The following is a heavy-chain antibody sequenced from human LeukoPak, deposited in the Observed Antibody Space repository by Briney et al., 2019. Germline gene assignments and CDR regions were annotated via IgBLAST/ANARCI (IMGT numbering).Heavy chain of an antibody. D-gene: IGHD2-15*01. J-gene: IGHJ5*02. CDR2: ISGSGGST. CDR1: GLTFSSYA. Sequence: PGGSLRLSCAASGLTFSSYAMSWVRQAPGKGLEWVSAISGSGGSTYYADSVKGRFTISRDNSKNTLYLQMNSLRAEDTAVYYCAKRVDPRGGAWFDPWGQGTLVTVSS. CDR3: AKRVDPRGGAWFDP. V-gene: IGHV3-23*01.